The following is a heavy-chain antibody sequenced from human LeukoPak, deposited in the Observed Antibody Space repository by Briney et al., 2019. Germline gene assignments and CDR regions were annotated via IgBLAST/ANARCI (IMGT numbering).Heavy chain of an antibody. Sequence: SETLSLTCTVSGDSVSNGNYYWSWLRQPPGKALERIGYIYYTGNTYYNPSLEGRVTISVDTSRNHFSVKLSSVTAADTAVYYCARSQNYYGSGDYWSQGTLVTVSS. CDR3: ARSQNYYGSGDY. D-gene: IGHD3-10*01. CDR1: GDSVSNGNYY. V-gene: IGHV4-61*03. CDR2: IYYTGNT. J-gene: IGHJ4*02.